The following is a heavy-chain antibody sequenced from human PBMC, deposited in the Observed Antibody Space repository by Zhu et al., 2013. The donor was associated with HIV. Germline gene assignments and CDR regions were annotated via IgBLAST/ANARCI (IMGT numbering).Heavy chain of an antibody. J-gene: IGHJ4*02. D-gene: IGHD1-26*01. CDR1: GGTFSSYA. V-gene: IGHV1-69*01. Sequence: QVQLVQSGAEVKKPGSSVKVSCKASGGTFSSYAISWVRQAPGQGLEWMGGIIPIFGTANYAQKFQGRVTITADESTSTAYMELSSLRSEDTAVYYCAAQSGSDPKVAVRGPFDYWGQGTLVTVSS. CDR2: IIPIFGTA. CDR3: AAQSGSDPKVAVRGPFDY.